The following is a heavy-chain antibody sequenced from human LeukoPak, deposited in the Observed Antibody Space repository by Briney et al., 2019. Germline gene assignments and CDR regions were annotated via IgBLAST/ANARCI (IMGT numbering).Heavy chain of an antibody. CDR3: ARDFTYYYDSSGYSH. D-gene: IGHD3-22*01. Sequence: ASVKVSCKASGYTFTSYGISWVRQAPGQGLEWMGWISAYNGNTNCAQKLQGRVTMTTDTSTSTAYMELRSLRSDDTAVYYCARDFTYYYDSSGYSHWGQGTMVTVSS. V-gene: IGHV1-18*01. J-gene: IGHJ3*01. CDR1: GYTFTSYG. CDR2: ISAYNGNT.